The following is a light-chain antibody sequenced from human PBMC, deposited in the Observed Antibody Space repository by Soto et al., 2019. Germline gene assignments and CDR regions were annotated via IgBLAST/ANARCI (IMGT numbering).Light chain of an antibody. CDR2: DVS. V-gene: IGLV2-11*01. CDR3: CSYAGTYTWV. Sequence: QSALTQPRSVSGSPGQSVTIPCTGTSSDVGGYNYVSWYQQHPGKVPKLMIYDVSQRPSGVPDRFSGSRSANTASLTISGLQPDDEADYYCCSYAGTYTWVFGGGTKVTVL. CDR1: SSDVGGYNY. J-gene: IGLJ3*02.